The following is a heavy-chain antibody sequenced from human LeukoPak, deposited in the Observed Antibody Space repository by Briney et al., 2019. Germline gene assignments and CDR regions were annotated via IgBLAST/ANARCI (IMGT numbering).Heavy chain of an antibody. CDR1: GFTFSSYG. D-gene: IGHD6-13*01. CDR2: IRYDGSNK. V-gene: IGHV3-30*02. Sequence: GGSLRLSCAASGFTFSSYGMHWVRQAPGKGLEWVTFIRYDGSNKYYADSVKGRFTISRDNSKNTLFLQMNSLRAEDTAVYYCAKGGSRSAAGTVPEDYWGQGTLVTVSS. J-gene: IGHJ4*02. CDR3: AKGGSRSAAGTVPEDY.